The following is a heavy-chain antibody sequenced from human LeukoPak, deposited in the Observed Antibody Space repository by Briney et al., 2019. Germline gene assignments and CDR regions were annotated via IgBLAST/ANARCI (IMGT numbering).Heavy chain of an antibody. CDR3: ARARSGWYGAHNWFDP. CDR2: INHSGST. V-gene: IGHV4-34*01. D-gene: IGHD6-19*01. J-gene: IGHJ5*02. Sequence: PSETLSLTCAVYGGSFSGYYWSWIRQPPGKGLEWIGEINHSGSTNYNPSLKSRVTISVDTSKNQSSLKLSSVTAADTAVYYCARARSGWYGAHNWFDPWGQGTLVTVSS. CDR1: GGSFSGYY.